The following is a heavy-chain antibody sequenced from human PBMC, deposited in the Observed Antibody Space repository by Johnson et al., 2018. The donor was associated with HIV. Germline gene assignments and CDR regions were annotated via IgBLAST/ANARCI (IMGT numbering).Heavy chain of an antibody. CDR2: ISWNSGSI. CDR3: AKVRSSATWAHDPFDV. J-gene: IGHJ3*01. V-gene: IGHV3-9*01. D-gene: IGHD1-26*01. CDR1: GFTFDDYA. Sequence: VQLVESGGGLVQPGRSLRLSCAASGFTFDDYAMHWVRQAPGKGLEWVSGISWNSGSIGYADSVKGRFSISRDNAKHPLYRQMNILRFEETALYYCAKVRSSATWAHDPFDVWGQGTMVTVSS.